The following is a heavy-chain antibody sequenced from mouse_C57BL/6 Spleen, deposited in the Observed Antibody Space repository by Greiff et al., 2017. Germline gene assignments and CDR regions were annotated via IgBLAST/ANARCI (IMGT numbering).Heavy chain of an antibody. V-gene: IGHV1-9*01. J-gene: IGHJ3*01. Sequence: QVQLQQSGAELMKPGASVKLSCKATGYTFTGYWIEWVKQRPGHGLEWIGEILPGSGSTNYNEKFKGKATFTAVTSSNTAYMQRSSLTAEDSAIYYCARLGSSTGTRAYWGQGTLVTVSA. CDR3: ARLGSSTGTRAY. D-gene: IGHD4-1*01. CDR1: GYTFTGYW. CDR2: ILPGSGST.